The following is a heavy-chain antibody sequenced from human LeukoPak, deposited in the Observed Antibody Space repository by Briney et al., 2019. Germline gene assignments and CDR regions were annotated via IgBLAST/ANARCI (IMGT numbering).Heavy chain of an antibody. CDR2: IIPIFGTA. V-gene: IGHV1-69*13. CDR3: ANYYDSSGYYDAFDI. Sequence: SVKVSCKASGGTFSSYAISWVRQAPGQGLEWMGGIIPIFGTANYAQKFQGRVTITADESMSTAYMELSSLRSEDTAVYYCANYYDSSGYYDAFDIWGQGTMVTVSS. D-gene: IGHD3-22*01. J-gene: IGHJ3*02. CDR1: GGTFSSYA.